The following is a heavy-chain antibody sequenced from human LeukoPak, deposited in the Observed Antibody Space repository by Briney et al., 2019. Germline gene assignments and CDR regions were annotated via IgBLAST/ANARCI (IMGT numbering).Heavy chain of an antibody. Sequence: ASVKVSCKASGYTFTSYGISWVRQAPGQGLEWMGWISAYNGNTNYAQKLQGRVTMTTDTSTSTAYMELRSLRSDDTAVYYRAXXXXXXXYSYGYYYYYYMDVWGKGTTVTVSS. CDR2: ISAYNGNT. V-gene: IGHV1-18*01. CDR3: AXXXXXXXYSYGYYYYYYMDV. D-gene: IGHD5-18*01. CDR1: GYTFTSYG. J-gene: IGHJ6*03.